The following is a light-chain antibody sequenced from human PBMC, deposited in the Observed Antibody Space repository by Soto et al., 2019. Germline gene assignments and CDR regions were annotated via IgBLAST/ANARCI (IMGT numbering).Light chain of an antibody. Sequence: QSVLTQPASVSGSPGQSITISCTGTSSDVGFYNYVSWYQHHPGKAPKLMIYDVSNRPSGVSDRFSGSKSGNTASLTISGFQADDEADYYCSSYTSTNTLFVFGTGTKVTVL. CDR1: SSDVGFYNY. V-gene: IGLV2-14*03. J-gene: IGLJ1*01. CDR2: DVS. CDR3: SSYTSTNTLFV.